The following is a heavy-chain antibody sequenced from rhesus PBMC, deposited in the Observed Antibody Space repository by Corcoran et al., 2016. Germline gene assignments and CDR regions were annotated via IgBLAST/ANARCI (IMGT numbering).Heavy chain of an antibody. CDR1: GYTFTSYY. Sequence: QVQLVQSGAEVKKPGTSVKLSCKASGYTFTSYYINWVRQAPGTGLGGVGWINPSNGNTGYAQRCQGRVTMTRDTSTSTAYMELNSLRSEDTAVYYCARSSGSNLFDYWGQGVLVTVSS. CDR3: ARSSGSNLFDY. V-gene: IGHV1-200*01. D-gene: IGHD4-23*01. CDR2: INPSNGNT. J-gene: IGHJ4*01.